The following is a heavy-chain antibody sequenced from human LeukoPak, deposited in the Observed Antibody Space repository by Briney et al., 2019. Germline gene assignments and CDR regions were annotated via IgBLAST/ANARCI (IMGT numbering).Heavy chain of an antibody. CDR2: ISNSGTT. J-gene: IGHJ4*02. CDR1: GGSINDYY. Sequence: SETLSLTCTVSGGSINDYYWTWIRQAPGKGLEWLGYISNSGTTDYNPSLKSRVTMSVDTSKNEFSLKVTSVTAADTAVYYCARIFTDSSTYYSEYWGQGTLVTVSS. V-gene: IGHV4-4*09. CDR3: ARIFTDSSTYYSEY. D-gene: IGHD3-22*01.